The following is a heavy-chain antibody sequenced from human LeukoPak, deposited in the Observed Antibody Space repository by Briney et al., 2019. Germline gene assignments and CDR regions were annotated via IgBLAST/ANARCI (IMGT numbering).Heavy chain of an antibody. Sequence: SSETLSLTCAVSGASIRINYFWNWIRQHPGEGLEWIGYIHDSGSTHYNPSLKSRLTMSLDTSNNQFSMKLNSVTAADTAVYYCAGGYGYVYRYFDIWGQGTLVTVAS. CDR1: GASIRINYF. CDR2: IHDSGST. CDR3: AGGYGYVYRYFDI. J-gene: IGHJ4*02. D-gene: IGHD5-18*01. V-gene: IGHV4-31*11.